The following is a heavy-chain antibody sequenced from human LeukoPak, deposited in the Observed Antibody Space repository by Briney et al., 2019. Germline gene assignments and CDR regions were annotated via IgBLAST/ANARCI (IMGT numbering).Heavy chain of an antibody. CDR1: GYTFTGYY. CDR2: INPNSGGT. J-gene: IGHJ4*02. D-gene: IGHD3-3*01. V-gene: IGHV1-2*02. CDR3: ARTYYDFWSGYLHFDY. Sequence: SVKVSCKASGYTFTGYYMHWVRQAPGQGLEWMGWINPNSGGTNYAQKFQGRVTMTRDTSISTAYMELSRLRSDDTAVYYCARTYYDFWSGYLHFDYWGQGTLVTVSS.